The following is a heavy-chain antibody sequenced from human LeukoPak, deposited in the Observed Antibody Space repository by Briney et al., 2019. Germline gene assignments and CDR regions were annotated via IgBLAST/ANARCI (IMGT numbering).Heavy chain of an antibody. J-gene: IGHJ3*02. Sequence: GGSLRLSCAASGFTFSSYAMTWVRQAPGKGLEWVSGISGSGSTYYADSVKGRFTISRDNSKNTLYLQMNSLRAEDTAVCYCAKDFVGTTPDAFDIWGQGTMVTVSS. CDR2: ISGSGST. CDR1: GFTFSSYA. D-gene: IGHD1-26*01. CDR3: AKDFVGTTPDAFDI. V-gene: IGHV3-23*01.